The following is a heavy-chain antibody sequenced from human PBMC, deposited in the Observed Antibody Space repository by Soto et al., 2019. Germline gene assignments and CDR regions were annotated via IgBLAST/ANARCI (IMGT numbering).Heavy chain of an antibody. CDR1: GGSISSSNW. Sequence: QVQLQESGPGLVKPSGTLSLTCAVSGGSISSSNWWSWVRQPPGKGLEWIGEIYHSGSTNYNPSPKRRGNIAVDKTRNQFPLKLSSVTAADTAVYYCATHLEGWGSDYDFWSGYYGGAYYFDYWGQGTLVTVSS. D-gene: IGHD3-3*01. V-gene: IGHV4-4*02. CDR2: IYHSGST. CDR3: ATHLEGWGSDYDFWSGYYGGAYYFDY. J-gene: IGHJ4*02.